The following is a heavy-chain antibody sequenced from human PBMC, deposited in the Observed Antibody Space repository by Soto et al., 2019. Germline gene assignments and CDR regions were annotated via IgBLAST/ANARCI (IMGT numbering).Heavy chain of an antibody. CDR1: GFTFSSYA. J-gene: IGHJ4*02. CDR3: ARDKGSGWGPLDY. Sequence: GGSLRLSCAASGFTFSSYAMHWVRQAPGKGLEWVAVISYDGSNKYYADSVKGRFTISRDNSKNTLYLQMNSLRAEDTAVYYCARDKGSGWGPLDYWGQGTLVTVSS. CDR2: ISYDGSNK. D-gene: IGHD6-19*01. V-gene: IGHV3-30-3*01.